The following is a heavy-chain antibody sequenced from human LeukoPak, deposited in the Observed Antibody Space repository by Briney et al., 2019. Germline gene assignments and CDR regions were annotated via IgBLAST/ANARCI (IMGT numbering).Heavy chain of an antibody. J-gene: IGHJ5*02. CDR1: GFTFDDYA. Sequence: PGRSLRLSCAASGFTFDDYAMHWVRQAPGKGLEWVSGISWNSGSIGYADSVKGRFTISRDNAKNSLYLQMNSLRAEDMAFYYCAKATNYDILTGSWFDPWGQGTLVTVSS. V-gene: IGHV3-9*03. CDR3: AKATNYDILTGSWFDP. D-gene: IGHD3-9*01. CDR2: ISWNSGSI.